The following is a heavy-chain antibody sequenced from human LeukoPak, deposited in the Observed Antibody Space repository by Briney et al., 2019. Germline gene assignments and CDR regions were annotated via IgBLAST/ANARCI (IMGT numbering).Heavy chain of an antibody. CDR3: ARGGWYYFY. CDR2: IYYSGST. CDR1: GGSISSYY. D-gene: IGHD6-19*01. J-gene: IGHJ4*02. V-gene: IGHV4-59*01. Sequence: PSETLSLTCTVSGGSISSYYWSWIRQPPGKGLEWIGYIYYSGSTNYNPSLKSRVTISVDTSKNQFSLKLSSVTAAVTAVYYCARGGWYYFYWGQGTLVTVSS.